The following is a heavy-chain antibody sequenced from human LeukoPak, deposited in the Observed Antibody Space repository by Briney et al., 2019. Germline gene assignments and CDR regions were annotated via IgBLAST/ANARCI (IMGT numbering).Heavy chain of an antibody. J-gene: IGHJ3*02. CDR2: ISYDGSNK. V-gene: IGHV3-30-3*01. CDR3: ARVYYYDSNGAFDI. CDR1: GFTFSSYA. D-gene: IGHD3-22*01. Sequence: PGGSLRLSCAASGFTFSSYAMHWVRQAPGKGLEWVAVISYDGSNKYYADSVKGRFTISRDNSKNTLYLQMNSLRAEDTAVYYCARVYYYDSNGAFDIWGQGTMVTVSS.